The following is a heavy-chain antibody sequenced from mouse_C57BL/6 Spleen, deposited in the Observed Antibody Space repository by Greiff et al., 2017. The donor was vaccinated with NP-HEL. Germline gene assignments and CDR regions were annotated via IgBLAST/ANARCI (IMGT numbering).Heavy chain of an antibody. Sequence: VQVVESGAELARPGASVKLSCKASGYTFTSYGISWVKQRTGQGLEWIGEIYPRSGNTYYNEKFKGKATLTADKSSSTAYMELRSLTSEDSAVYFCAKIPLWLRRGEDYFDYWGQGTTLTVSS. D-gene: IGHD2-2*01. CDR1: GYTFTSYG. CDR3: AKIPLWLRRGEDYFDY. V-gene: IGHV1-81*01. CDR2: IYPRSGNT. J-gene: IGHJ2*01.